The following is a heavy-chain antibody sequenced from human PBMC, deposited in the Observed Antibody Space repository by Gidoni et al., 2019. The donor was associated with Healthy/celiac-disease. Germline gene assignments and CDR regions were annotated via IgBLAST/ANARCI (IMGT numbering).Heavy chain of an antibody. CDR3: AKMDSSGPNHY. V-gene: IGHV3-9*01. Sequence: EVQLVESGGGLVQPGRSLRPPCAASGFTFDDYAMPWVRQAPGKGLEWVSGISWNSGSIGYADSVKCRFTIARDNAKNSLYLQMNSLRAEDTALYYCAKMDSSGPNHYWGQGTLVTVSS. CDR2: ISWNSGSI. CDR1: GFTFDDYA. D-gene: IGHD3-22*01. J-gene: IGHJ4*02.